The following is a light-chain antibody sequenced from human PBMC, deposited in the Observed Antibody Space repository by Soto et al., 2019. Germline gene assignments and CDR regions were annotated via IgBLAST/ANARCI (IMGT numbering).Light chain of an antibody. Sequence: DIQMTQSPSTLSASVGDRVTITCRASQTINTWLAWCQQKLGKAPTLLIYDASSLESGVPSRFSGSGSGTEFNLTISSLQPGDFATYYCQQYGGYSFGQGTKLEIK. J-gene: IGKJ2*01. CDR3: QQYGGYS. V-gene: IGKV1-5*01. CDR1: QTINTW. CDR2: DAS.